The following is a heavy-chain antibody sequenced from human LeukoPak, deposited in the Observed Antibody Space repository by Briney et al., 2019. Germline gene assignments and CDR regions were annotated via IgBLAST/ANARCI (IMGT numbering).Heavy chain of an antibody. J-gene: IGHJ4*02. V-gene: IGHV4-39*01. D-gene: IGHD2-2*01. CDR3: AGRGDVVVVPADY. CDR2: IYYSGST. CDR1: GGSISTGSYY. Sequence: PSETLSLTCTVSGGSISTGSYYWAWLRQPPGTGLEWLGSIYYSGSTYYNPSLKSRVTISVDTSKNQFSLKLSSVTAADTAVYYCAGRGDVVVVPADYWGQGTLVTVSS.